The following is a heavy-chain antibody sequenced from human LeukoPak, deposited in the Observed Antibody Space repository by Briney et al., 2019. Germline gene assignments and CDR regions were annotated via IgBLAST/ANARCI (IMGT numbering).Heavy chain of an antibody. CDR1: GYTFTSYY. V-gene: IGHV1-46*01. D-gene: IGHD2-2*02. CDR3: ARRSTRKVVVPAAIYYYYYMDV. CDR2: INPSGGST. Sequence: ASVKVSCKASGYTFTSYYMHWVRQAPAQGLEWMGIINPSGGSTSYAQKFQGRVTMTRDMSTSTVYMELSSLRSEDTAVYYCARRSTRKVVVPAAIYYYYYMDVWGKGTTVTVSS. J-gene: IGHJ6*03.